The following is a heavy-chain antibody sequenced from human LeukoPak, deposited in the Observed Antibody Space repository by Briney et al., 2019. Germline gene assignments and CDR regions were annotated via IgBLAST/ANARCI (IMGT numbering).Heavy chain of an antibody. Sequence: GGSLRLSCAASGFTFSSYAMHWVRQAPGKGLEWVAVISYDGSNKYYADSVKGRFTISRDNSKNTLYLQMNSLRAEDTAVYYCARSSRAFDIWGQGTMVAVSS. CDR2: ISYDGSNK. CDR1: GFTFSSYA. D-gene: IGHD6-6*01. CDR3: ARSSRAFDI. V-gene: IGHV3-30*04. J-gene: IGHJ3*02.